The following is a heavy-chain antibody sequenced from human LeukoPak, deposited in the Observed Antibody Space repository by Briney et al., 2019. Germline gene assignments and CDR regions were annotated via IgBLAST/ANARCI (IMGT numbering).Heavy chain of an antibody. CDR1: GYTFTSYG. V-gene: IGHV1-18*01. D-gene: IGHD3-22*01. J-gene: IGHJ2*01. CDR3: ARGGTYYYDSSGYLPHWYFDL. Sequence: GASVKVSCKASGYTFTSYGISWVRQAPGQGLEWMGWISAYNGNTNYAQKLQGRVTMTTDTSTSTAYMELRSLRSDDTAVYYCARGGTYYYDSSGYLPHWYFDLWGRGTLVTVSS. CDR2: ISAYNGNT.